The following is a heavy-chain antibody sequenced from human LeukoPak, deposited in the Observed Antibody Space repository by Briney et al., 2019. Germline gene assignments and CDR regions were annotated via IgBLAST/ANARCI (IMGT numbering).Heavy chain of an antibody. CDR1: GGSISSGGYS. V-gene: IGHV4-61*08. D-gene: IGHD4-17*01. Sequence: PSQTLSLTCAVSGGSISSGGYSWSWIRQPPGKGLEWIGYIYYSGSTNYNPSLKSRVTISVDTSKNQFSLKLSSVTATDTAVYYCARVRAVTESFEFDYWGQGTLVTVSS. CDR3: ARVRAVTESFEFDY. J-gene: IGHJ4*02. CDR2: IYYSGST.